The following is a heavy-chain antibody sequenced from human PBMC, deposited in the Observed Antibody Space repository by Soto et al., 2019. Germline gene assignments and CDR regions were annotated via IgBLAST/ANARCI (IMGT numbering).Heavy chain of an antibody. CDR3: VRQGIDYLPGLADV. J-gene: IGHJ6*02. D-gene: IGHD1-26*01. Sequence: QVQLQQSGPRLVKPSETLSLTCTVSSGPSRSYNWGWIRQSPRRGLEWIGYVYYTGDTAYNPSLKRRVTISADTSTNNISLMLSSVTDAGTAVYYCVRQGIDYLPGLADVWGQGTTVPVSS. V-gene: IGHV4-59*08. CDR1: SGPSRSYN. CDR2: VYYTGDT.